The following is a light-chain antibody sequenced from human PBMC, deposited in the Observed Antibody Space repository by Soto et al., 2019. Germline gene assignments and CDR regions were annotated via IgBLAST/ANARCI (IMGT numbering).Light chain of an antibody. Sequence: HSALTQPASVSGSPGQSITISCTGTSSDVGGYNYVSWYQQHPGKAPKLMIYEVGNRPSGVSNRFSGSKSGNTASLTISGLQAEDEADYYCSSYTSRSTVLFGGGTKLTVL. CDR3: SSYTSRSTVL. CDR2: EVG. CDR1: SSDVGGYNY. J-gene: IGLJ2*01. V-gene: IGLV2-14*01.